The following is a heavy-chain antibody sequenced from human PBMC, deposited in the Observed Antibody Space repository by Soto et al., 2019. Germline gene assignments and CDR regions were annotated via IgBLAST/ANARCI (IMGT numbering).Heavy chain of an antibody. CDR3: ATEGKTYYYYYGMDV. V-gene: IGHV4-39*02. Sequence: SETLSLTCTVSGGSISSSSYYWGWIRQPPGKGLEWIGSIYYSGSTYYNPSLKSRVTISVDTSKNQFSLKLSSVTAADTAVYYCATEGKTYYYYYGMDVWGQGTTVTVSS. J-gene: IGHJ6*02. CDR2: IYYSGST. CDR1: GGSISSSSYY.